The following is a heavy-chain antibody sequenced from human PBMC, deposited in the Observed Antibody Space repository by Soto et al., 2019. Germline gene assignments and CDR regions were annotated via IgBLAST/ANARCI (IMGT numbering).Heavy chain of an antibody. D-gene: IGHD4-17*01. CDR3: ARAHYGDCGYGMDV. Sequence: QLQLQESGSGLVKPSQSLSLTCAVSGGSISSGGYSWSWIRQPPGMGLEWIGYIYHSGSTYYNPSLMCRVTISVDRSKNQFSLKLSSMTAADTAVYYCARAHYGDCGYGMDVWGQGTTVTVSS. V-gene: IGHV4-30-2*01. CDR1: GGSISSGGYS. CDR2: IYHSGST. J-gene: IGHJ6*02.